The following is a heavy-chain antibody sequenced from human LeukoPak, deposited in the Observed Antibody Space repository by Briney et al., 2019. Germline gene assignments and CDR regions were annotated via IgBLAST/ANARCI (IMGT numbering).Heavy chain of an antibody. D-gene: IGHD3-22*01. CDR2: ISGSGRST. J-gene: IGHJ4*02. Sequence: GGSLRLSCAASGFTFSSYAMSWVRQAPGKGLEWVSSISGSGRSTYYADSVKGRFTISRDNSENTLYLQMNSLRAEDTAVYFCAKSYYDSSGYAPDFDYWGQGTLVTVSS. CDR1: GFTFSSYA. CDR3: AKSYYDSSGYAPDFDY. V-gene: IGHV3-23*01.